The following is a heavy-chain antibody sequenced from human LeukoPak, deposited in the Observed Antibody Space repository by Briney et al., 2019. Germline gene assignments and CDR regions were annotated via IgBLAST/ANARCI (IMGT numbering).Heavy chain of an antibody. CDR3: ARDWHYYGSGSYYKGGHNWFDP. V-gene: IGHV4-39*07. D-gene: IGHD3-10*01. J-gene: IGHJ5*02. Sequence: PSETLSLTCTVSGGSISSSSYYWGWIRQPPGKGLEWIGSIYYSGSTYYNPSLKSRVTISVDTSKNQFSLKLSSVTAADTAVYYCARDWHYYGSGSYYKGGHNWFDPWGQGTLVTVSS. CDR1: GGSISSSSYY. CDR2: IYYSGST.